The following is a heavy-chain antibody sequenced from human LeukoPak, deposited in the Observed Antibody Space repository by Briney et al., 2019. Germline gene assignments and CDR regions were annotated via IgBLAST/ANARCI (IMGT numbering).Heavy chain of an antibody. D-gene: IGHD6-25*01. Sequence: SETLSLTCAVYGGSFSGYYWSWIRQPPGKGLEGIGEINHSGSTNYNPSLKSRVTISVDTSKNQFSLKLSSVTAADTAVYYCARASRLMGYYMDVWGKGTTVTVSS. J-gene: IGHJ6*03. V-gene: IGHV4-34*01. CDR2: INHSGST. CDR3: ARASRLMGYYMDV. CDR1: GGSFSGYY.